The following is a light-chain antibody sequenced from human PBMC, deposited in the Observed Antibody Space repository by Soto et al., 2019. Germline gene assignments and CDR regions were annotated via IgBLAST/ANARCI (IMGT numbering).Light chain of an antibody. CDR2: DVS. CDR1: SSDVGGYNY. J-gene: IGLJ2*01. CDR3: CSYAGSYTFVV. V-gene: IGLV2-11*01. Sequence: QSALTQPRSVSGSPGQSVTISCTGTSSDVGGYNYVSWYQQHPGKAPKLMIYDVSKRPSGVPDRFSGSKSGNTASLTISGLQAEDEAHYYCCSYAGSYTFVVFGGGTKVTLL.